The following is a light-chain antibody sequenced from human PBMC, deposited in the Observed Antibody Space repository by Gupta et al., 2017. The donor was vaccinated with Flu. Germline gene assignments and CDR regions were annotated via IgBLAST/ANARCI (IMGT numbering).Light chain of an antibody. CDR1: QGVSDF. V-gene: IGKV1-16*01. CDR3: QQENNYPYN. J-gene: IGKJ2*01. CDR2: ATS. Sequence: DIQVTQSPSSLSASVGDRVTITCRASQGVSDFLAWFQQKPGKAPKPLIFATSRVQSGVPSRFSGSSSATXFTLTIXSRQPEDFATYYCQQENNYPYNFGXGTKLEIK.